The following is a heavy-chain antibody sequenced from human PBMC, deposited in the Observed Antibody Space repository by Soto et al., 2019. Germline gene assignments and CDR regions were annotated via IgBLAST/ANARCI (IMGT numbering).Heavy chain of an antibody. CDR2: IIPILGIA. V-gene: IGHV1-69*02. D-gene: IGHD3-9*01. J-gene: IGHJ4*02. CDR3: ASSPLRYFDWLSSHCFDD. CDR1: GGTFSSYT. Sequence: ASVKVSCKASGGTFSSYTISWVRQAPGQGLEWMGRIIPILGIANYAQKFQGRVTITADKSTSTAYMELSSLRSEDTAVYYCASSPLRYFDWLSSHCFDDWGQGTLVTVSS.